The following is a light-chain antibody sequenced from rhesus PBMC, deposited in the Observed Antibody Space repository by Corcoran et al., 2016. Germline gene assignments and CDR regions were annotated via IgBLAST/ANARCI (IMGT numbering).Light chain of an antibody. CDR2: YES. Sequence: EIVMTQSPATLSLSPGERATLSCRASQSVSSNLAWYQQKPGQAPRLLLNYESYRATGIPDRFSGSGSGTDFPLTISSLETEDVGVYYCQQYNNWNSFGQGTKVEIK. J-gene: IGKJ2*01. CDR1: QSVSSN. CDR3: QQYNNWNS. V-gene: IGKV3-35*01.